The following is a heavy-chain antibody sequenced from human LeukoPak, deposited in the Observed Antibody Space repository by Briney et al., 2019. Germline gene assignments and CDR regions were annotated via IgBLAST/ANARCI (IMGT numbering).Heavy chain of an antibody. CDR2: INHSGST. V-gene: IGHV4-34*01. J-gene: IGHJ4*02. Sequence: SETLSPTCAVYGGSSSGNYWSWIRQPPGKGLEWIGEINHSGSTNYNPSLKSRVTISVDTSKNQFSLKLSSVTAADTAVYYCARGIIFRYVVLMVYYYFDYWGQGTLVTVSS. CDR1: GGSSSGNY. D-gene: IGHD2-8*01. CDR3: ARGIIFRYVVLMVYYYFDY.